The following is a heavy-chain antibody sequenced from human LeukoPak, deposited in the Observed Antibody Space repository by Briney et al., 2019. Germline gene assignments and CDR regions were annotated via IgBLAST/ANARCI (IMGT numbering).Heavy chain of an antibody. Sequence: GGSLRLSCAASGFTFSSYGMHWVRQAPGKGLEWVAVISYDGSNKYYADSVKGRFTISRDNSKNTLYLQMNSLRAEDTAVYYCAKDVYDGSVYYDISGYLDYWGQGTLVTVSS. CDR2: ISYDGSNK. J-gene: IGHJ4*02. CDR1: GFTFSSYG. CDR3: AKDVYDGSVYYDISGYLDY. V-gene: IGHV3-30*18. D-gene: IGHD3-22*01.